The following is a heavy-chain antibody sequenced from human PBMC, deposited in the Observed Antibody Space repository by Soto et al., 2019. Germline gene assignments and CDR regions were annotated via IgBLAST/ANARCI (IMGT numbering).Heavy chain of an antibody. D-gene: IGHD5-12*01. Sequence: EVRLLESGGGLVQPGGSLRLSCAASGFTFSSYAMIWVRQVPGRGLEWVSGISGNGYITYYGDSVKGRFTVSRDNSKNTLYLQMNSLRAEDTALYYCAKDRGDIYTLGANWGQGTLVTVSS. V-gene: IGHV3-23*01. CDR2: ISGNGYIT. J-gene: IGHJ4*02. CDR1: GFTFSSYA. CDR3: AKDRGDIYTLGAN.